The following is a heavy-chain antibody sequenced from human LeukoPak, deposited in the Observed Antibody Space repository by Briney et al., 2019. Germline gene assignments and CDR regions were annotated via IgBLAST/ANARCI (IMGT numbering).Heavy chain of an antibody. J-gene: IGHJ4*02. CDR1: GFTFSSYS. D-gene: IGHD3-22*01. CDR3: ARGRQHYYDSSGHPSR. CDR2: ISSSSSSI. Sequence: PGGSLRLSCAASGFTFSSYSMNWVRQAPGKGLEWVSYISSSSSSIYYADSVKGRFTISRDNAKNSLYLQMNSLRAEDTAVYYRARGRQHYYDSSGHPSRWGQGTLVTVSS. V-gene: IGHV3-48*04.